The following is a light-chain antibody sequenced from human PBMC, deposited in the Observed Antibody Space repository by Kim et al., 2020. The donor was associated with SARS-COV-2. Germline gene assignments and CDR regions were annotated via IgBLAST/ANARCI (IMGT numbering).Light chain of an antibody. CDR1: QSGLYSSNKQNY. Sequence: ATINCKSSQSGLYSSNKQNYLAWYQQKPGQPPKLLIYWASTREYGVPDRFSGSGSGTDFTLTISSLQAEDVAVYYCQQYYSTPYTFGQGTKLEI. J-gene: IGKJ2*01. V-gene: IGKV4-1*01. CDR2: WAS. CDR3: QQYYSTPYT.